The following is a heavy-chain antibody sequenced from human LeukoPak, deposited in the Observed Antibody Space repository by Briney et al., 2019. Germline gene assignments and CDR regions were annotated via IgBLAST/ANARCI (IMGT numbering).Heavy chain of an antibody. CDR2: ISGSGGST. CDR3: ARFTSGIIGNALDI. J-gene: IGHJ3*02. D-gene: IGHD1-14*01. V-gene: IGHV3-23*01. CDR1: GFTFSSYA. Sequence: TGGSLRLSCAASGFTFSSYAMSWVRQAPGKGLEWVSAISGSGGSTYYADSVKGRFTISRDNSKNTLYLQMKSLRAEDTALYYCARFTSGIIGNALDIWGQGTMVTVSS.